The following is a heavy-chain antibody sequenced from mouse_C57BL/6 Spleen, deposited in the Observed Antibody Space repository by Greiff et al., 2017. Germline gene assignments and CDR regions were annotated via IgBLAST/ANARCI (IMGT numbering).Heavy chain of an antibody. D-gene: IGHD1-1*01. CDR1: GYAFSSYW. CDR2: IYPGDGDA. V-gene: IGHV1-80*01. CDR3: ARLVFTTVVSMDY. Sequence: VQLQQSGAELVKPGASVKISCKASGYAFSSYWMNWVKQRPGKGLEWIGQIYPGDGDANYNGKFKGKATLTADKSSSTADMPLSSLTSEDAAVYFCARLVFTTVVSMDYWGQGTSVTVSS. J-gene: IGHJ4*01.